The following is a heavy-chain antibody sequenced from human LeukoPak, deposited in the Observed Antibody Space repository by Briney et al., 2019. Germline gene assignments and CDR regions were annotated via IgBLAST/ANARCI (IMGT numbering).Heavy chain of an antibody. Sequence: ASVKVSCKASGYTFTSYGISWVRQAPGQGLEWMGWISGYNGNTNYVQKFQGRVTMTRDMSTSTVYMELSSLRSEDTAVYYCARVALSTMVRGVIIRADWFDPWGQGTLVTVSS. CDR2: ISGYNGNT. J-gene: IGHJ5*02. V-gene: IGHV1-18*01. D-gene: IGHD3-10*01. CDR3: ARVALSTMVRGVIIRADWFDP. CDR1: GYTFTSYG.